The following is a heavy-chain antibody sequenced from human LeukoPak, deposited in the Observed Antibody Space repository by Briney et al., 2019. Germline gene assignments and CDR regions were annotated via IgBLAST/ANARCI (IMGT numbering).Heavy chain of an antibody. CDR1: GGTFSSYA. D-gene: IGHD3-10*01. CDR3: ARDYTTMVPGGYYYYGMDV. Sequence: SVKVSCKASGGTFSSYAISWVRQAPGQGLEWMGRIIPILGIANYAQKFQGRVTITADKSTSTAYMEPSSLRSEDTAVYYCARDYTTMVPGGYYYYGMDVWGQGTTVTVSS. CDR2: IIPILGIA. V-gene: IGHV1-69*04. J-gene: IGHJ6*02.